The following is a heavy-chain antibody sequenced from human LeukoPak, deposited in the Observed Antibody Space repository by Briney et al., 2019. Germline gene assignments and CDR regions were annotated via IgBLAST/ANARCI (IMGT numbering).Heavy chain of an antibody. D-gene: IGHD6-19*01. V-gene: IGHV1-2*06. J-gene: IGHJ3*02. CDR3: ARGPRLDSSGWYYGAFDI. CDR1: GYTFTGYY. Sequence: ASVKVSCTASGYTFTGYYIHWVRQAPGQGLEWMGRINPNSGGTNYAQKFQGRVTMTRDTSISTAYMELSRLRSDDTAVYCCARGPRLDSSGWYYGAFDIWGQGTMVTVSS. CDR2: INPNSGGT.